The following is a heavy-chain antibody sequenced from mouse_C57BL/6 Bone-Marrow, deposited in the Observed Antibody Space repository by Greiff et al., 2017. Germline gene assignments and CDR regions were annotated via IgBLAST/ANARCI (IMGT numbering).Heavy chain of an antibody. Sequence: QVQLQQPGAELVKPGASVKLSCKASGYTFTSYWMQWVKQRPGQGLEWIGEIDPSDSYTNYHQKFKGKATLTVDTSSSTSYMQLSSLTSEDSAVYYCARALRSFDYWGQGTTLTVSS. J-gene: IGHJ2*01. D-gene: IGHD1-1*01. CDR3: ARALRSFDY. CDR2: IDPSDSYT. V-gene: IGHV1-50*01. CDR1: GYTFTSYW.